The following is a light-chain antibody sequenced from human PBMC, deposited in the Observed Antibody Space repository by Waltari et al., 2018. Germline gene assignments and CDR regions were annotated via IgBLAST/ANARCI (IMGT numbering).Light chain of an antibody. CDR2: EES. V-gene: IGLV3-27*01. CDR1: ILAKKY. Sequence: SYELTQPSSVSVSPGQPAKILCSGDILAKKYARWFQQKPGQAPLLLIYEESERPSEIPGRFSGSSSGTTVTLTITGAHVDDEADYYCFSAADNNWVFGGGTKLTVL. CDR3: FSAADNNWV. J-gene: IGLJ3*02.